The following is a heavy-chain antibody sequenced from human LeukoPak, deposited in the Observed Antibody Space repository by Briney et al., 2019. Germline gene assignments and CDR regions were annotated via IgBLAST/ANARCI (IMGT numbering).Heavy chain of an antibody. D-gene: IGHD6-6*01. CDR3: AAAPARIAAPSR. CDR2: IVVGSGNT. CDR1: GFTFTSSA. V-gene: IGHV1-58*01. J-gene: IGHJ4*02. Sequence: ASVKVSCKASGFTFTSSAVQWVRQARGQRLEWIGWIVVGSGNTNYAQKFQERVTITRDMSTSTAYMELSSLRSEDTAVYNCAAAPARIAAPSRWGQGTLVTVSS.